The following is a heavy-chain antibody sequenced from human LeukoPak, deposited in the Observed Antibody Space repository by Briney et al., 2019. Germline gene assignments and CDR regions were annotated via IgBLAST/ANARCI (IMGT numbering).Heavy chain of an antibody. Sequence: SETLSLTCAVYGGSFSGYYWSWIRQPPGKGLEWIGEINHSGSTNYNPSLKSRVTMSVDTSKNQFSLKLSSVTAADTAVYYCARLFPYYYGSGDYWGQGTLVTVSS. J-gene: IGHJ4*02. V-gene: IGHV4-34*01. CDR2: INHSGST. D-gene: IGHD3-10*01. CDR1: GGSFSGYY. CDR3: ARLFPYYYGSGDY.